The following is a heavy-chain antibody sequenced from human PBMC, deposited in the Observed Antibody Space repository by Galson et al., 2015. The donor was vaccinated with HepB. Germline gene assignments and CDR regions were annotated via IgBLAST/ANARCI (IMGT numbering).Heavy chain of an antibody. J-gene: IGHJ4*02. CDR3: ARGVPRDTFGGVTGGDDYFDY. Sequence: ETLSLTCAVYGGSFSGYYWSWIRQPPGKGLEWIGEINHSGSTNYNPSLKSRVTISVDTSKNQFSLKLSSVTAADTAVYYCARGVPRDTFGGVTGGDDYFDYWGQGTLVTVSS. D-gene: IGHD3-16*01. CDR2: INHSGST. V-gene: IGHV4-34*01. CDR1: GGSFSGYY.